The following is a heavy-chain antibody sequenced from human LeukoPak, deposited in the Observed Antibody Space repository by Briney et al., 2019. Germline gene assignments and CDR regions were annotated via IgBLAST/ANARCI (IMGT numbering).Heavy chain of an antibody. Sequence: PRRSPTLSCAASGFTFSSYGIHWVSQAPGKGLEWVANIKEDGSAKYYVDSVTGRFTISRDNAKNSLFLQMNSLRAEDTAVYYCARDAEGGTYRYWGEGTLPSVSS. CDR1: GFTFSSYG. J-gene: IGHJ1*01. CDR2: IKEDGSAK. D-gene: IGHD1-26*01. V-gene: IGHV3-7*01. CDR3: ARDAEGGTYRY.